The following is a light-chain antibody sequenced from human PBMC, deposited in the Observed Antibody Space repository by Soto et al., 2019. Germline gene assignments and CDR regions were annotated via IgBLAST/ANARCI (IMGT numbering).Light chain of an antibody. V-gene: IGKV1-39*01. CDR1: HSISSL. J-gene: IGKJ1*01. CDR3: QQSYSSPET. Sequence: DIHITVSPATLSASKGDRVTIPCRASHSISSLLAWYQQKPGKAPKLLIYDASSWQSGVPARFSGSGSGTDFTLTISSLQPEDFATYYCQQSYSSPETFGQGTKVDI. CDR2: DAS.